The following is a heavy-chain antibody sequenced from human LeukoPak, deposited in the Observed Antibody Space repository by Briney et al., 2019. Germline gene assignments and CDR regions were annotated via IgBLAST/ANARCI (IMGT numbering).Heavy chain of an antibody. J-gene: IGHJ5*02. CDR3: ARSRPATAILAH. V-gene: IGHV3-30-3*01. CDR2: ISYDGSNK. D-gene: IGHD2-2*02. Sequence: PGGSLRLSCAASGFTFSSYAMHWVRQAPGKGLGWVAVISYDGSNKYYADSVKGRFTISRDNSKNTLYLQMNSLRAEDTAVYYCARSRPATAILAHWGQGTLVTVSS. CDR1: GFTFSSYA.